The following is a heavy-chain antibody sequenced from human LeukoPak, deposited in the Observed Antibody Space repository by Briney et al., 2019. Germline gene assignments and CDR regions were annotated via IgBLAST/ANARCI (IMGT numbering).Heavy chain of an antibody. V-gene: IGHV1-18*01. D-gene: IGHD3-22*01. J-gene: IGHJ4*02. Sequence: ASVKVSCKASGYTFTSYGISWVRQAPGQGLEWMGWISAYNGNTHYAQMLQGRVTMTTDTSTSTAYMELSRLRSDDTAVYYCARLGNYYDSSGYYGDYWGQGALVTVSS. CDR2: ISAYNGNT. CDR3: ARLGNYYDSSGYYGDY. CDR1: GYTFTSYG.